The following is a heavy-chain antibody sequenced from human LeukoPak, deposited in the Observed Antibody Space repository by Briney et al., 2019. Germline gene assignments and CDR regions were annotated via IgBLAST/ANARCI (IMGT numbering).Heavy chain of an antibody. CDR2: ISYDGSSK. D-gene: IGHD6-19*01. CDR1: GFTFSRYG. Sequence: GGPLRLSCAASGFTFSRYGMHWVRQAPGKVLEWVAVISYDGSSKYYADSVKGRFTISRDNSKNTLYLQMNSLRAEDTAVYYCASRAIAVANARGQGTLVTVSS. CDR3: ASRAIAVANA. J-gene: IGHJ4*02. V-gene: IGHV3-30*03.